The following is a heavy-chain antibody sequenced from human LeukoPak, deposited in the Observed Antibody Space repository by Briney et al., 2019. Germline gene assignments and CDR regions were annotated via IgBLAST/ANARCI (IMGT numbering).Heavy chain of an antibody. D-gene: IGHD4-23*01. V-gene: IGHV3-53*01. CDR3: ARVMATVEEH. Sequence: PGGSLRLSCAASGFTVSSNYMSWVRQAPGKGLEWVSVIYSGGSTYYADSVRGRFTISRDNSKNTLYLQMNSLRAEDTAVYYCARVMATVEEHWGQGTLVTVSS. CDR1: GFTVSSNY. CDR2: IYSGGST. J-gene: IGHJ1*01.